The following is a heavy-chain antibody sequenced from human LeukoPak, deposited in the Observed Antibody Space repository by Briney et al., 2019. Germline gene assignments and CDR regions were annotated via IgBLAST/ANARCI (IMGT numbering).Heavy chain of an antibody. D-gene: IGHD6-19*01. CDR3: AREGYSSGWYGNDY. Sequence: TSSETLSLTCTVSGGSISSYYWSWLRQPAGKGLEWVGRIYTSGSTNDNSSLKSRVTMSVDTSKNQFPLKLSSVTAADTAVYYCAREGYSSGWYGNDYWGQGTLVTVSS. V-gene: IGHV4-4*07. J-gene: IGHJ4*02. CDR1: GGSISSYY. CDR2: IYTSGST.